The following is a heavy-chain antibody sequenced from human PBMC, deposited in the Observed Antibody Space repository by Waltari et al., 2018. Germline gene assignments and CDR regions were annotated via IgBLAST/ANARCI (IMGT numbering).Heavy chain of an antibody. CDR2: IRGSVGIT. CDR3: AKDRRFSSSWSSGDY. D-gene: IGHD6-13*01. Sequence: EVQLLESGGGLVQPGGSLRLSCAASGFTFSSYAMSWVRQAPGKGLEWVSAIRGSVGITYNADSVKGRFTISRDNSKNTLYLQMNSLRAEDTAVYYCAKDRRFSSSWSSGDYWGQGTLVTVSS. CDR1: GFTFSSYA. V-gene: IGHV3-23*01. J-gene: IGHJ4*02.